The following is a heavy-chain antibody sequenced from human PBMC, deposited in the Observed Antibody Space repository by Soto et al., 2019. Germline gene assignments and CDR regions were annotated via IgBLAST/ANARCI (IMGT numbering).Heavy chain of an antibody. V-gene: IGHV1-3*01. CDR1: GYTFTRNA. J-gene: IGHJ3*02. Sequence: ASVKVSCKTSGYTFTRNAIHWVRQAPGQRLEWMGWINAGNGNTKYSQKFQGRVTITRDTSASTAYMELSSLRSEDTAVYYCARDIAFDIWGQGTMVTVSS. CDR2: INAGNGNT. CDR3: ARDIAFDI.